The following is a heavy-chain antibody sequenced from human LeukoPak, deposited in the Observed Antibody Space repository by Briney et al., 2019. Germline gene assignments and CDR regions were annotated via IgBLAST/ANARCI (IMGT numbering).Heavy chain of an antibody. CDR3: ARSPTKRVNEEY. CDR1: GVSISSSNSY. J-gene: IGHJ4*02. Sequence: SETLSLTCTVSGVSISSSNSYWGWIRQPPGKGLEWIGSIYYSGSTYYNPSLKNRVTISVDTSKNQFSLKLTSVTAADTAVYYCARSPTKRVNEEYWGQGTLVTVSS. D-gene: IGHD1-1*01. V-gene: IGHV4-39*07. CDR2: IYYSGST.